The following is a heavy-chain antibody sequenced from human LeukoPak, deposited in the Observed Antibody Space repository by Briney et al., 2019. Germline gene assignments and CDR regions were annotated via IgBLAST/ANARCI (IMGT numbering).Heavy chain of an antibody. Sequence: ASVKVSCKASGDTFASSYMHWARQAPGQGLEWMGIINPSGGSRSYAQKFQGRVTMTRDMSTNTVYMELSSLRSEDTAVYYCATEEHSGSYLDYWGQGTPVTVSS. CDR3: ATEEHSGSYLDY. D-gene: IGHD1-26*01. J-gene: IGHJ4*02. CDR2: INPSGGSR. CDR1: GDTFASSY. V-gene: IGHV1-46*01.